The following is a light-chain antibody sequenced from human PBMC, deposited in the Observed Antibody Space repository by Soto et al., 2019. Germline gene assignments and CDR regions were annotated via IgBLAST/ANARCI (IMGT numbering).Light chain of an antibody. CDR3: QQFGASPRT. CDR2: GIF. V-gene: IGKV3-20*01. J-gene: IGKJ4*02. Sequence: DIVLTQSPGTLSLSPGDRATLSCRASQSVGSDYIAWYQHRPGQAPRLLFSGIFKRDTGIPDRFSGSGSGTDFTLTISRLEPEDFAVYYCQQFGASPRTFGRGTRVEIK. CDR1: QSVGSDY.